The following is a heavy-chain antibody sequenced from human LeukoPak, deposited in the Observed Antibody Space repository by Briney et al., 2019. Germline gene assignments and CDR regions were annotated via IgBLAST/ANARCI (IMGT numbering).Heavy chain of an antibody. J-gene: IGHJ3*02. CDR2: IYYSGST. CDR1: GGSISSYY. V-gene: IGHV4-59*01. CDR3: ARDLGDMAFDI. Sequence: PSETLSLTCTVSGGSISSYYWSWIRQPPGKGLEWIGYIYYSGSTNYNPSLKSRVTISVDTSKNQFSLKLSSVTDADTAVYYCARDLGDMAFDIWGQGTMVTVSS. D-gene: IGHD3-9*01.